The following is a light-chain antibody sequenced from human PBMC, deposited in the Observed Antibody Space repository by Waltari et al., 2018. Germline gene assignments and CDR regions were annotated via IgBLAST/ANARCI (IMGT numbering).Light chain of an antibody. CDR1: QDLSSN. V-gene: IGKV1-9*01. CDR2: AAS. CDR3: QQLNTYMYA. Sequence: IQLTQSPSSLSASVGDRVTITCRTCQDLSSNLAWYQQKPGKAPNLLIYAASTLQSGVPSRFSGSGSGTDFTLTISSLQPEDSATYYCQQLNTYMYAFGQGTKLEIK. J-gene: IGKJ2*01.